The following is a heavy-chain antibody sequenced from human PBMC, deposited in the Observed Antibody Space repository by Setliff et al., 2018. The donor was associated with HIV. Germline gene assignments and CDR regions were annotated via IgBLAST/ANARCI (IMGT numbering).Heavy chain of an antibody. D-gene: IGHD2-21*02. CDR1: GGSISSYY. Sequence: SETLSLTCTVSGGSISSYYWSWIRQPAGKGLEWIGRIYTSGSTNYNPSLKSRVTMSVDTSKNQFYLHLSSVTAADTAVYYCARQTATGTSATFDSWGQGSLVTVSS. CDR2: IYTSGST. CDR3: ARQTATGTSATFDS. J-gene: IGHJ4*02. V-gene: IGHV4-4*07.